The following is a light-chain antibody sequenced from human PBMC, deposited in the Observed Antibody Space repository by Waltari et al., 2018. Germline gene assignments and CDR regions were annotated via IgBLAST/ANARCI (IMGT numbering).Light chain of an antibody. CDR1: RSDVGTYNY. J-gene: IGLJ1*01. V-gene: IGLV2-14*01. CDR2: DVT. Sequence: QSALTQPASVSGSPGQSITLSCTGTRSDVGTYNYVSWYQQHPGKAPKLIIYDVTKRPAGFSDLFCGSKSGNAASLTIAGLQAEDEADYYCSSYSSSSTYVFGTGTKVTVL. CDR3: SSYSSSSTYV.